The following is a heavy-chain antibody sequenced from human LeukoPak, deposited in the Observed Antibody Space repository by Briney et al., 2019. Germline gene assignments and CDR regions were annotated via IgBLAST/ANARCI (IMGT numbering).Heavy chain of an antibody. J-gene: IGHJ5*02. D-gene: IGHD3-10*01. Sequence: PGGSLRLSCAASGFTFRTYWMSWVRQAPGKGLEWVAKIKQDGSEKYYVDSVKGRFTISRDNAENSLFLQMNSLRAEDTAVYYCAKDGIRGVIPRPYLLGWFDPWGQGTLVTVSS. CDR3: AKDGIRGVIPRPYLLGWFDP. V-gene: IGHV3-7*01. CDR2: IKQDGSEK. CDR1: GFTFRTYW.